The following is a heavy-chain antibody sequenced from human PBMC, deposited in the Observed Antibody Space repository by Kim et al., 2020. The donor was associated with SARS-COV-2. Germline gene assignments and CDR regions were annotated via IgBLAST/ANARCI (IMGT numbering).Heavy chain of an antibody. D-gene: IGHD3-22*01. CDR1: GGSISSSSYY. Sequence: SETLSLTCTVSGGSISSSSYYWGWIRQPPGKGLEWIGSIYYSGSTYYNPSLKSRVTISVDTSKNQFSLKLSSVTAADTAVYYCARQLKGGIRQWLPRDWG. CDR2: IYYSGST. J-gene: IGHJ1*01. CDR3: ARQLKGGIRQWLPRD. V-gene: IGHV4-39*01.